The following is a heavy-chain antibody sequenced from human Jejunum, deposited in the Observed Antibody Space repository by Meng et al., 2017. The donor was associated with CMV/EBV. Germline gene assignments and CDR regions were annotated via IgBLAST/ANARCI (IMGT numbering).Heavy chain of an antibody. CDR3: ARMTYSSSPVD. Sequence: QVQLQELGPGLVQPSQTLSLTCIVSGGSVSSASYLWSWIRQPPGKGLEWIGNIYYSGSTYYTPSLKSRVSISVDTSTNQFSLRLSSMTAADTAVYYCARMTYSSSPVDWGQGTLVTVSS. D-gene: IGHD6-6*01. CDR2: IYYSGST. J-gene: IGHJ4*02. CDR1: GGSVSSASYL. V-gene: IGHV4-39*07.